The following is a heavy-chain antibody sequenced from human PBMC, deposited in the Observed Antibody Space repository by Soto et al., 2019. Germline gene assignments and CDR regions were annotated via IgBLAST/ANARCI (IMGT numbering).Heavy chain of an antibody. CDR3: ARRRSYGGNYY. CDR2: INHSGST. V-gene: IGHV4-34*01. CDR1: GGSFSGYY. J-gene: IGHJ4*02. D-gene: IGHD2-21*01. Sequence: QVQLQQWGAGLLKPSETLSLTCAVYGGSFSGYYWSWIRQPPGKGLEWIGEINHSGSTTYKPSLKSRVTISVDTSKNQFSLKLSSVTAADTAVYYCARRRSYGGNYYWGQGTLVTVSS.